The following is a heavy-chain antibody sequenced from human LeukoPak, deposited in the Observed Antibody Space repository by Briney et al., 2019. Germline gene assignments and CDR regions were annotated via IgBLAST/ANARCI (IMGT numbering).Heavy chain of an antibody. Sequence: GGSLRLSCAASGFTFSSYGMHWVRQAPGKGLEWVAVISYDGSNKYYADSVKGRFTISRDNSKNTLYLQMNSLRAEDTAVYYCARAVADAIDYWGQGTLVTVHS. CDR2: ISYDGSNK. J-gene: IGHJ4*02. V-gene: IGHV3-30*03. CDR3: ARAVADAIDY. D-gene: IGHD6-19*01. CDR1: GFTFSSYG.